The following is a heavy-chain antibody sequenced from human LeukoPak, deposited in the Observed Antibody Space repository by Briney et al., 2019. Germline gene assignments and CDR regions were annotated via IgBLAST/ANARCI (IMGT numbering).Heavy chain of an antibody. CDR1: GGSFSGYY. Sequence: SETLSLTCAVYGGSFSGYYWSWIRQPPGKGLEWIGEINHSGSTNYNPSLKSRVTISVDTPKNQFSLKLSSVTAADTAVYYCAIRGYSYGYLSYWGQGTLVTVSS. D-gene: IGHD5-18*01. V-gene: IGHV4-34*01. CDR2: INHSGST. CDR3: AIRGYSYGYLSY. J-gene: IGHJ4*02.